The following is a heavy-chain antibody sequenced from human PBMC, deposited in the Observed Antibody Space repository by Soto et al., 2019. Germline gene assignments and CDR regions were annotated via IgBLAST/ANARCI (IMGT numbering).Heavy chain of an antibody. J-gene: IGHJ4*02. V-gene: IGHV3-64*01. Sequence: QPWGSLRLSCVASGFTFSSHVMHWVRQPPGKGLEYVSGITGNGGSTFYANSVKGRFTISRDNSKNTLYLQMGSLRAEDMAVYYCARESISRRTDFDYWGQGTLVTV. CDR3: ARESISRRTDFDY. D-gene: IGHD3-3*02. CDR1: GFTFSSHV. CDR2: ITGNGGST.